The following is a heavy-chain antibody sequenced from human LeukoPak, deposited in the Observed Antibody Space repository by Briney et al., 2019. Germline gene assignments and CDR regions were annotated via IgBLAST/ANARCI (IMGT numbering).Heavy chain of an antibody. Sequence: SQTLSLTCTVSGGSISSDSYYWSWIRQPAGKGLEWIGRIYTTGSTNYNPSLKSRVTIPVDTSKNQFSLKLSSVTAADTAVYYCARVDLYNWFDPWGQGTLVTVSS. CDR3: ARVDLYNWFDP. J-gene: IGHJ5*02. CDR1: GGSISSDSYY. CDR2: IYTTGST. V-gene: IGHV4-61*02.